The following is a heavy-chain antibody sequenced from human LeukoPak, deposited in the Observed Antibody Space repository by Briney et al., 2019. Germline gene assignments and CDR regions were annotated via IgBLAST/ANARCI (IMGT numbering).Heavy chain of an antibody. J-gene: IGHJ4*02. CDR2: IYYSGST. CDR1: GGSISSSSYY. V-gene: IGHV4-39*01. D-gene: IGHD6-13*01. CDR3: ARQNEEQLIFDY. Sequence: PSETLSLTCTVSGGSISSSSYYWGWIRQPPGKGLEWIGSIYYSGSTYYNPSLKSRVTISVDTSKNQFSLKLSSVTAADTAVYYCARQNEEQLIFDYWGQGTLVTVYS.